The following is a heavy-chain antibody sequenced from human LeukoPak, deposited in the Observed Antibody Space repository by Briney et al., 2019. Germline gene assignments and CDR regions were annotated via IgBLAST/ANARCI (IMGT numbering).Heavy chain of an antibody. CDR3: ARTRRDAYLTPFKY. Sequence: SETLSLTCTVSGGSISTYYWNWIRQPPGKGLEWIGYISSSGSTNYSFSLKSRVTISVDTSKNQLSLKLSSVTAADTAMYYCARTRRDAYLTPFKYWGQGTLVSVSS. CDR1: GGSISTYY. CDR2: ISSSGST. D-gene: IGHD3-16*01. J-gene: IGHJ4*02. V-gene: IGHV4-59*01.